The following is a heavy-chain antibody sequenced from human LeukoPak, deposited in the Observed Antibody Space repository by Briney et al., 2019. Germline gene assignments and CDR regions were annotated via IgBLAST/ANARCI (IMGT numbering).Heavy chain of an antibody. CDR3: ASLYGHFDY. J-gene: IGHJ4*02. D-gene: IGHD2-2*02. V-gene: IGHV4-34*01. CDR1: GGSFSGYH. CDR2: INHSGST. Sequence: SETLSLTCAVYGGSFSGYHWSWIRQPPGKGLEWIGEINHSGSTNYNPSLKSRVTISVDTSKNQFSLKLSSVTAADTAVYYCASLYGHFDYWGQGTLVTVSS.